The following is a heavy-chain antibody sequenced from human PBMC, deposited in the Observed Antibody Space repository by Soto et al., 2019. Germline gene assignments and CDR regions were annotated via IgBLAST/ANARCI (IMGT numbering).Heavy chain of an antibody. CDR2: IFSNDEK. Sequence: QVTLKESGPVLVKPKETPTLPCTVSGFSLSKAGMGGSWILQPPGKAREWLAHIFSNDEKSYSTSLKSRLTISKDTSKSQVVLTMTNMDPVDTATYYCARYSPADWLLYDYWGQGTLVTVSS. CDR3: ARYSPADWLLYDY. V-gene: IGHV2-26*01. J-gene: IGHJ4*02. D-gene: IGHD3-9*01. CDR1: GFSLSKAGMG.